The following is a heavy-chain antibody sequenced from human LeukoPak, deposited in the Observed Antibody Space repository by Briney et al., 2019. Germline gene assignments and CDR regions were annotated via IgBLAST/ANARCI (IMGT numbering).Heavy chain of an antibody. CDR3: ARDRPNYYGTNGHYYRRDGDY. CDR2: ITSSGEST. D-gene: IGHD3-22*01. Sequence: GGSLRLSCASSGFTFSSYAMSWVRQTPGKGLEWISSITSSGESTYYADTLKDQFTITRDNSKNTLYLQMNNLRAEDTAVYYCARDRPNYYGTNGHYYRRDGDYWGQGTLVTVSS. V-gene: IGHV3-23*01. CDR1: GFTFSSYA. J-gene: IGHJ4*02.